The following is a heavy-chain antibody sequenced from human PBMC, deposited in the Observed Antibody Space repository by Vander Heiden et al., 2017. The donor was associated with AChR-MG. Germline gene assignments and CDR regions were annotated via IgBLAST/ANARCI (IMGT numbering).Heavy chain of an antibody. CDR2: ISWNSGSI. CDR3: AKKREGGGAFDI. J-gene: IGHJ3*02. D-gene: IGHD3-16*01. V-gene: IGHV3-9*01. Sequence: EVQLVELAEGLVQPGRSLRSPSAASGFTFDDYAMDWVRQAPGKGLEWVSGISWNSGSIGYADSVKGRFTISRDNAKNSLYLQMNSLRAEDTALYYWAKKREGGGAFDIWGQGTMVTVSS. CDR1: GFTFDDYA.